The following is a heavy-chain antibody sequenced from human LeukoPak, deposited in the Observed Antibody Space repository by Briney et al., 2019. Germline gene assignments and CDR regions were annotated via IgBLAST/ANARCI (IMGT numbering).Heavy chain of an antibody. V-gene: IGHV1-69*13. Sequence: AASAKVSCKASGGTFSSYAISWVRQAPGQGLEWMGGIIPIFGTVNYAQKFQGRVTITADESTSTAYMELSSLRSEDTAVYYCARYYSGWYYFDYWGQGTLVTVSS. CDR1: GGTFSSYA. D-gene: IGHD6-19*01. CDR2: IIPIFGTV. J-gene: IGHJ4*02. CDR3: ARYYSGWYYFDY.